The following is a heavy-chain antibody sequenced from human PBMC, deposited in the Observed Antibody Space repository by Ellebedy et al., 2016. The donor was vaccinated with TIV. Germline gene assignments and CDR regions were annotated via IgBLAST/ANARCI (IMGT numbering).Heavy chain of an antibody. Sequence: PGGSLRLSCEASGFTFSSYWMSWVRLAPGKGLEWVANVNEDGSEEHYVDSVKGRFTISRDNDKNSLYLHMDSLRAEDTAIYYCARSSSSWYFWGQGTLVTASS. CDR1: GFTFSSYW. V-gene: IGHV3-7*01. CDR2: VNEDGSEE. CDR3: ARSSSSWYF. J-gene: IGHJ4*02. D-gene: IGHD6-13*01.